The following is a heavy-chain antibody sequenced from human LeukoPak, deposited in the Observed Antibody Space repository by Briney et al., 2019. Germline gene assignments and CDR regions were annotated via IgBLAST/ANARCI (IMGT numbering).Heavy chain of an antibody. CDR1: GFTFSSYG. CDR2: ISGSGST. D-gene: IGHD4-17*01. J-gene: IGHJ3*02. CDR3: AKDLTYGEYAGGDAFDI. Sequence: SGGSLRLSCAASGFTFSSYGMHWVRQAPGKGLEWVSVISGSGSTYYADPVKGRFTISRDNSKNTLYLQMNSLRAEDTAVYYCAKDLTYGEYAGGDAFDIWGQGTMVTVSS. V-gene: IGHV3-NL1*01.